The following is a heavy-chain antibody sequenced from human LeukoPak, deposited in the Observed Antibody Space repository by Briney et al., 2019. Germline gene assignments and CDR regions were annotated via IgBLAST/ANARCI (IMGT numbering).Heavy chain of an antibody. V-gene: IGHV3-7*05. CDR3: ARSRYDGSGYWDAFDI. CDR1: GFTFSSYW. Sequence: GGSLRLSCAASGFTFSSYWMSWVRQAPGKGLEWVANIKQDGSEKCYVDSVKGRFTISRDNAKNSLYLQMNSLRAEDTAVYYCARSRYDGSGYWDAFDIWGQGTMVTVSS. D-gene: IGHD3-22*01. CDR2: IKQDGSEK. J-gene: IGHJ3*02.